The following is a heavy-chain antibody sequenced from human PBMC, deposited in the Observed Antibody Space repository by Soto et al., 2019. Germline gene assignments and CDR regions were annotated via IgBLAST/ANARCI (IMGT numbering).Heavy chain of an antibody. V-gene: IGHV1-3*01. CDR3: ARDIGGMDI. Sequence: QVQLVQSGAEVKKPGASVKVSCKASGYTFISYAMHWVRQAPGQRLEWMGWINAGNGNTKYSQKFQGRVTITRDTSASTAYMELSRLRSEDTALYYCARDIGGMDIWGQGTKVTVSS. CDR2: INAGNGNT. CDR1: GYTFISYA. J-gene: IGHJ3*02. D-gene: IGHD3-10*01.